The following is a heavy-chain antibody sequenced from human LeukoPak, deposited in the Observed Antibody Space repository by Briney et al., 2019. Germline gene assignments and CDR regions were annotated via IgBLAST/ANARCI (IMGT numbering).Heavy chain of an antibody. V-gene: IGHV4-59*12. J-gene: IGHJ4*02. CDR1: GGSITVFY. D-gene: IGHD6-6*01. Sequence: PSETLSLTCSVSGGSITVFYWNWLRQSPGKGLEGIGSISYSGSTNYNPSLKSRVTISIDTSKNRFSLKVSSVIAADTAMYYCARGGSRSYTSSTLDYWGQGTLVTVSS. CDR2: ISYSGST. CDR3: ARGGSRSYTSSTLDY.